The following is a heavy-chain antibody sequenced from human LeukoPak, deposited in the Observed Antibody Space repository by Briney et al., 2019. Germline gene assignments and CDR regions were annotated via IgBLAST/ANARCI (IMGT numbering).Heavy chain of an antibody. CDR2: IYYSGST. CDR1: GGSISSYY. D-gene: IGHD3-22*01. J-gene: IGHJ4*02. CDR3: ARAHYYDSKYFDY. Sequence: RPSETLSPTCTVSGGSISSYYWSWIRQPPGKGLEWIGYIYYSGSTNYNPSLKSRVTISVDTSKNQFSLKLSSVTAADTAVYYCARAHYYDSKYFDYWGQGTLVTVSS. V-gene: IGHV4-59*08.